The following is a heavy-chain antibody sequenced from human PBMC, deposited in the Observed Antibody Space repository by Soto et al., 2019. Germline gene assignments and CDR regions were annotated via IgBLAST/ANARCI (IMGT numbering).Heavy chain of an antibody. J-gene: IGHJ4*02. CDR3: TRLPPARRGYCSGGSCYPFDY. D-gene: IGHD2-15*01. Sequence: EVQLVDSGGGLVQPGRSLRLSCTASGFTFGDYAMIWVRQAPGKGLEWVGYITSKNYGGTTEYAATVKGRFAITRDDSKSIVYLQMKSLKTEDTAIYYCTRLPPARRGYCSGGSCYPFDYWGQGTLVTVSS. CDR2: ITSKNYGGTT. V-gene: IGHV3-49*04. CDR1: GFTFGDYA.